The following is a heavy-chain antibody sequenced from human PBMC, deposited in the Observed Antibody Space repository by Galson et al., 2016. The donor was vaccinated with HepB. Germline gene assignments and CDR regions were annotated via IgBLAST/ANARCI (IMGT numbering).Heavy chain of an antibody. CDR1: GFTFSTYG. CDR3: AKDYSGYYFDGTGYYNAFDY. CDR2: ISYDRSNK. D-gene: IGHD3-22*01. Sequence: SLRLSCAASGFTFSTYGMHWVRQAPGKGLEWVAVISYDRSNKNYAASVRGRFTISRDNSKNTLYLEMTSLREEDTAVYYCAKDYSGYYFDGTGYYNAFDYWGKGALVTVSS. V-gene: IGHV3-30*18. J-gene: IGHJ4*02.